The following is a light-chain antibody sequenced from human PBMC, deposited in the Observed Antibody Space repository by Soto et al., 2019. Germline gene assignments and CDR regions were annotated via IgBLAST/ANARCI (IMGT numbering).Light chain of an antibody. CDR3: QQYYNLLPALT. CDR2: DAA. CDR1: QDISNY. J-gene: IGKJ4*01. Sequence: DLQMTQSPSSLSASVGDRVTITCQASQDISNYLNWYQQKPGKAPKLLIYDAANLETGVPSRFSGSGSGTDFTFTISSLQPEDIASYYCQQYYNLLPALTFGGGTKVEIK. V-gene: IGKV1-33*01.